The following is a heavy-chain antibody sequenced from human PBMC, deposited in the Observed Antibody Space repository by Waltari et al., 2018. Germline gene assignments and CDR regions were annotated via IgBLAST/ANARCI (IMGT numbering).Heavy chain of an antibody. D-gene: IGHD1-26*01. CDR3: ATTQPDSGTYFPPDY. Sequence: QVQLQQWGAGLLKPSETLSLTCAVYGGSFSGYYWSWTRQPPGKGLEWIGEITHSGTTNYNPSLKSRVTISVDMSKNQFSLKLISVTAADTAVYYCATTQPDSGTYFPPDYWGQGTLVTVSS. V-gene: IGHV4-34*01. CDR1: GGSFSGYY. J-gene: IGHJ4*02. CDR2: ITHSGTT.